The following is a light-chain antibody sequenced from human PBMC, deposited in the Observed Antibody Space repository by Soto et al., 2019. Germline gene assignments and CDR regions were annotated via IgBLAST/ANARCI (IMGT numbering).Light chain of an antibody. Sequence: QSVLTQPPSASGTPGQGVTISCSGSTSNIGSNYVYWYQQLPGTAPKLLIYRNNQRPSGVPDRFSGSKSGNTASLTVSGLQPEDEADYYCSSYAGSNNLLFGGGTQLTVL. V-gene: IGLV1-47*01. CDR2: RNN. J-gene: IGLJ2*01. CDR1: TSNIGSNY. CDR3: SSYAGSNNLL.